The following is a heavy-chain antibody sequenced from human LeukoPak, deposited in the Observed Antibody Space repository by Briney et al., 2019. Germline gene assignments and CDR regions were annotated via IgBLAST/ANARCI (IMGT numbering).Heavy chain of an antibody. V-gene: IGHV3-23*01. CDR1: GFTFSSYA. J-gene: IGHJ4*02. CDR2: ISGSGGST. CDR3: AKGPTYGDYPYYFDY. D-gene: IGHD4-17*01. Sequence: GGSLRLSCAASGFTFSSYAMSWVRQAPGKGLEWVSAISGSGGSTYYADSVKGRFTISRDNSKSTLYLQMNSLRAEDTAVYYCAKGPTYGDYPYYFDYWGQGTLVTVSS.